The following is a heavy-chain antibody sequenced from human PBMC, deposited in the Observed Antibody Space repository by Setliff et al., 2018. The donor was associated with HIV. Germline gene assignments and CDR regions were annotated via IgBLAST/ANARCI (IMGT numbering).Heavy chain of an antibody. CDR2: VNSGSGST. CDR1: GYTFTGYY. Sequence: ASVKVSCKASGYTFTGYYMHWVRQAPGQGLEWMGMVNSGSGSTVFTQKFQGRVTMTTDTSTNTVYLELTSLRSEDTAVYFCARRVSYATSGYSLGYWGQGTLVTVSS. CDR3: ARRVSYATSGYSLGY. J-gene: IGHJ4*02. D-gene: IGHD5-12*01. V-gene: IGHV1-46*01.